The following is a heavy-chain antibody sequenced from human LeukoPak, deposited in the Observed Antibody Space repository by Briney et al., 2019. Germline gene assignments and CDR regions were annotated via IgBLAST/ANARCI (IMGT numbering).Heavy chain of an antibody. Sequence: GAPVKVSCKASGYTFANYGITWVRQAPGQGLEWMGWISAYSGNTNYVQKFQGRVTMATDASTSTAYMELRSLRSDCTAGYYCARDIATVVHQDWGQGTLVTVSS. D-gene: IGHD2-2*01. CDR1: GYTFANYG. CDR2: ISAYSGNT. V-gene: IGHV1-18*01. CDR3: ARDIATVVHQD. J-gene: IGHJ4*02.